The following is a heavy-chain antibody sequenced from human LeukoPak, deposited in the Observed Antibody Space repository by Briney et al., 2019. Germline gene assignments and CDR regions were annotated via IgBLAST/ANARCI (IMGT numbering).Heavy chain of an antibody. CDR2: IYHSGST. V-gene: IGHV4-30-2*01. CDR3: ARGGAPYSSSWYGWFDP. D-gene: IGHD6-13*01. Sequence: SETLSLTCAVSGGSISSGGYSWSWIRQPPGKGLEWIGYIYHSGSTYYNPSHKSRVTISVDRSKNQFSLKLSSVTAADTAVYYCARGGAPYSSSWYGWFDPWGQGTLVTVSS. J-gene: IGHJ5*02. CDR1: GGSISSGGYS.